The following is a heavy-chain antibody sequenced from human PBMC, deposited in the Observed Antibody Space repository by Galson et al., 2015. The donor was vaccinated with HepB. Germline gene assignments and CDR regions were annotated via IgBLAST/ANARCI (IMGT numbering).Heavy chain of an antibody. J-gene: IGHJ6*02. V-gene: IGHV3-9*01. D-gene: IGHD2-2*01. CDR1: GFIFDDYA. Sequence: SLRLSCAASGFIFDDYAMHWVRQAPGKGLEWVSGISWDSGSIGYADSVKGRFTISRDNAKNSLYLQMNSLRAEDTALYYCAKDMGWRSVPAAIGLRYYYYGMDVWGQGTTVTVSS. CDR3: AKDMGWRSVPAAIGLRYYYYGMDV. CDR2: ISWDSGSI.